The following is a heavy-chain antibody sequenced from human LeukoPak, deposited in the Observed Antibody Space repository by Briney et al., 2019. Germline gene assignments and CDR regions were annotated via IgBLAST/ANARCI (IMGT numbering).Heavy chain of an antibody. V-gene: IGHV4-59*01. Sequence: SETLSLTCTVSGGSISSYYWSWLRQPPGKGLEGIGYIYHNAFTHYNPSLRSRVTLSVDTSRNQFSLKLTAATAADTAIYYCARDQRCSRYDGGCDQWYFDLWGRGTLVTVSS. CDR3: ARDQRCSRYDGGCDQWYFDL. CDR2: IYHNAFT. CDR1: GGSISSYY. D-gene: IGHD5-12*01. J-gene: IGHJ2*01.